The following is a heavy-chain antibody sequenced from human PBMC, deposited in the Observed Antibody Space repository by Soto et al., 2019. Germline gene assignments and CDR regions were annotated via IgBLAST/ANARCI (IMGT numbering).Heavy chain of an antibody. J-gene: IGHJ4*02. Sequence: PGGSLRLSCAVSGFSFGSYWMSWVRQAPGKGLEWLASIKDDGSERYYLDSVKGRFTISRDYAKDSLSLQMNSLRGEDTAFYYCARDVGPVTIFGEALSGYFDFWGQGTLVTVSS. CDR2: IKDDGSER. D-gene: IGHD3-3*01. V-gene: IGHV3-7*03. CDR3: ARDVGPVTIFGEALSGYFDF. CDR1: GFSFGSYW.